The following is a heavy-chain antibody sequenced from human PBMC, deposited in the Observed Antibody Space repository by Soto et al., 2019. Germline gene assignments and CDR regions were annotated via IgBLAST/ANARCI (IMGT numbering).Heavy chain of an antibody. CDR1: GYTFTSYA. CDR3: AISSGRWFSWFDP. J-gene: IGHJ5*02. Sequence: QVQLVQSGAEVKKPGASVKVSCKASGYTFTSYAMHWVRQAPGQRLEWMGWINAGNGNTKYSQKFQGRVTITRDTSASTAYMELSSLRSEDTAVYYCAISSGRWFSWFDPWGQGTLVTVSS. CDR2: INAGNGNT. V-gene: IGHV1-3*01. D-gene: IGHD3-9*01.